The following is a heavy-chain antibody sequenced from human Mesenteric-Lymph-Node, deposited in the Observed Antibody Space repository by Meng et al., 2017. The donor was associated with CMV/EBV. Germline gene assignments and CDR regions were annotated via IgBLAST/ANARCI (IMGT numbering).Heavy chain of an antibody. CDR2: ITWNSGNI. V-gene: IGHV3-9*01. J-gene: IGHJ6*02. CDR1: GFSFDDYA. Sequence: SLKISCAVSGFSFDDYAMHWVRQVPGKGLEWVSGITWNSGNIGYADSEKGRFTISRDNAENSLYLQMNSLRDEDTALYYCAKGVVPGSLGDYYGMDVWGLGTTVTVSS. D-gene: IGHD2-2*01. CDR3: AKGVVPGSLGDYYGMDV.